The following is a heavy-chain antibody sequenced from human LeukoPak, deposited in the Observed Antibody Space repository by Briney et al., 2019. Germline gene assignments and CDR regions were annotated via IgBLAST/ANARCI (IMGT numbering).Heavy chain of an antibody. CDR1: GGSISSYY. D-gene: IGHD3-9*01. J-gene: IGHJ4*02. Sequence: SETLSLTCTVSGGSISSYYWSWIRQPAGKGLEWIGHISTSGSTNYNPSLKSRVTMSVDASKNQLSLKVSSVTAADTAVYYCARDYYDLLTGYCRFDYWGQGTLVTVSS. CDR3: ARDYYDLLTGYCRFDY. V-gene: IGHV4-4*07. CDR2: ISTSGST.